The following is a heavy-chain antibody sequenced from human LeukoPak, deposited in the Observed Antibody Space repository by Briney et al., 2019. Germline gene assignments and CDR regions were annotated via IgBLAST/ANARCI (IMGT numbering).Heavy chain of an antibody. J-gene: IGHJ6*03. CDR1: GGSFSGYY. CDR3: ARLMRPPWRVDSYYNYYMDV. V-gene: IGHV4-34*01. Sequence: SETLSLTCAVYGGSFSGYYWSWIRQPPGKGLEWIGEINQGGSTNYNPSLKSRVTISVDTSKNQFSLKLTSVTAADTAVYYCARLMRPPWRVDSYYNYYMDVWGKGTTVTISS. CDR2: INQGGST. D-gene: IGHD3-16*01.